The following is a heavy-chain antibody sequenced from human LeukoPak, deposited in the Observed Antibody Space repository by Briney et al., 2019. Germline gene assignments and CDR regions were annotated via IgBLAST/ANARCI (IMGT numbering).Heavy chain of an antibody. Sequence: GRSLRLSCAASGFTFSNYGMHWVRQAPGKGLEWVAVIWYDESNKYYADSVKGRVTISRDNSKNTLYLQMNSLRAEDTAVYYCARDSSGYIDSCGQGTLVTVSS. CDR3: ARDSSGYIDS. J-gene: IGHJ4*02. CDR1: GFTFSNYG. D-gene: IGHD6-19*01. V-gene: IGHV3-33*01. CDR2: IWYDESNK.